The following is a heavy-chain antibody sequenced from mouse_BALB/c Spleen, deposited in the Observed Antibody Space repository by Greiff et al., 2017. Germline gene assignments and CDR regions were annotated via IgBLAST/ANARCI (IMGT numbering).Heavy chain of an antibody. Sequence: VQLQQPGAELVKPGASVKMSCKASGYTFTSYWMHWVKQRPGQGLEWIGVIDPSDSYTSYNQKFKGKATLTVDTSSSTAYMQLSSLTSEDSAVYYCTAHYYGSSYWFAYWGQGTLVTVSA. J-gene: IGHJ3*01. V-gene: IGHV1S127*01. CDR3: TAHYYGSSYWFAY. CDR2: IDPSDSYT. CDR1: GYTFTSYW. D-gene: IGHD1-1*01.